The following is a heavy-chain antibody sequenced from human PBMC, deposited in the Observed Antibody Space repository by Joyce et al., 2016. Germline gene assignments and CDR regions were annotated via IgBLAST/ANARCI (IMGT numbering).Heavy chain of an antibody. V-gene: IGHV3-30-3*01. CDR3: ARDLFKNSGGYCAFDI. Sequence: QVQLVESGGGVVQPGRSLSLSCATSGFTFTDYTMHWVRQAPGKGLDWVAFISYDGSNEYFADSVKGRFTISRDSSKSTLYLHMNSLRTEDTAVYYCARDLFKNSGGYCAFDIWGQGTMVTVSS. D-gene: IGHD2-21*02. CDR2: ISYDGSNE. CDR1: GFTFTDYT. J-gene: IGHJ3*02.